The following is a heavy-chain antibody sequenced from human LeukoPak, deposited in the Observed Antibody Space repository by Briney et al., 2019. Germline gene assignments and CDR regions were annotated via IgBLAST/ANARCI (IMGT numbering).Heavy chain of an antibody. D-gene: IGHD5-24*01. CDR3: ARDLRRDGYNSGGTFDY. Sequence: ASVKVSRKASGYTLTNYYMHWMSQAPGQGLEWMGIINPSGGTTTYAQKFQGRVTLTRDTSTSTVYMELSSLRSEDTAIYYCARDLRRDGYNSGGTFDYWGQGIQVTVSS. J-gene: IGHJ4*02. CDR1: GYTLTNYY. V-gene: IGHV1-46*01. CDR2: INPSGGTT.